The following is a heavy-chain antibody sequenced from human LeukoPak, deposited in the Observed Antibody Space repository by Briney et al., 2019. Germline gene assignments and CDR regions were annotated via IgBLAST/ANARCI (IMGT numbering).Heavy chain of an antibody. V-gene: IGHV4-59*01. D-gene: IGHD4-23*01. CDR1: GGSIGFNY. Sequence: SETLSLTCSVSGGSIGFNYWSWIRQPPGKGLEWIGYIYYSGSTNYNPSLKSRVTISVDTSKNQFSLKLSSVTAADTAVYYCAREWDYGGNFPTWGQGTMVTVSS. CDR2: IYYSGST. J-gene: IGHJ3*01. CDR3: AREWDYGGNFPT.